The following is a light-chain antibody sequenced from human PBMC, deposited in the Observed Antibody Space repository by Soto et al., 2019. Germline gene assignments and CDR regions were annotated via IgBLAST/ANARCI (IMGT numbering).Light chain of an antibody. CDR2: GVS. V-gene: IGKV3-20*01. Sequence: EIVMTQSPATLSVSPGEGATLSCRASQGIGDTLAWYQQKPGQAPRLLIYGVSNRATGIPDRFSASGSGTDFTLIISELEPEDVAVYYCQQYSSSPYSFGQGTKLEIK. CDR3: QQYSSSPYS. CDR1: QGIGDT. J-gene: IGKJ2*01.